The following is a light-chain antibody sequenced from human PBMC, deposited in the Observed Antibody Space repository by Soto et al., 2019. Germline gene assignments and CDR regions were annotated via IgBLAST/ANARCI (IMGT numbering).Light chain of an antibody. J-gene: IGLJ2*01. CDR2: EVI. CDR3: SAYTHSNTVI. CDR1: SSDVAAYNF. V-gene: IGLV2-14*03. Sequence: QSALTQPAFVSGSPGQSITISCTGTSSDVAAYNFVSWYQQHPGEVPKLMIYEVIKRPSGISDGFSGSKSGNTASLTISGLQAEDEADYYCSAYTHSNTVIFGGGTKLTVL.